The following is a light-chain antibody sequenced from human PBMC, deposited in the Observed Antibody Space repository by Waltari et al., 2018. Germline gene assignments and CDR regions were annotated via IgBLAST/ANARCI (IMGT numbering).Light chain of an antibody. J-gene: IGKJ1*01. CDR2: AAS. CDR3: QQYYSTPWT. V-gene: IGKV1-NL1*01. Sequence: DIQMTQSPSSLSASVGDRVTIPCRASQGISNSLAWYQQKLGQAPKLLLYAASRLESGVPSRFSGRGSGTDYTLTIRSLQPEDFATDYCQQYYSTPWTFGQGTKVEIK. CDR1: QGISNS.